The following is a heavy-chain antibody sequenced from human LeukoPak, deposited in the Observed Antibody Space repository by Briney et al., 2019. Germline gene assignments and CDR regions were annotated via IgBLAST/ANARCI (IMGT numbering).Heavy chain of an antibody. CDR3: AKESTVTPGNVNWFDP. CDR1: GFTFSLYA. V-gene: IGHV3-23*01. J-gene: IGHJ5*02. D-gene: IGHD4-17*01. Sequence: PGGSLRLSCAASGFTFSLYAISWVRQAPGEGLGWISSISGSGVKTYYAESVKGRFTISSDDTKNTLYLRMKSVRAEDTATYYCAKESTVTPGNVNWFDPWGQGTLVTVSS. CDR2: ISGSGVKT.